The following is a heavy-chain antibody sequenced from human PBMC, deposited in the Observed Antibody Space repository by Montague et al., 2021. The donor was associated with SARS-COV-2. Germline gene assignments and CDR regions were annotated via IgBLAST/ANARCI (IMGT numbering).Heavy chain of an antibody. CDR1: GGSISSSSYY. Sequence: SETLSLTCTVSGGSISSSSYYWSWIRQPPGKGLEWIGSIYYSGSTYHNPSLKSRVTISVDTSKNQFSLKLSSVTAADTAVYYCARKEMKYSSIWSTGGNWFDPWGQGTLVTVSS. D-gene: IGHD6-13*01. CDR3: ARKEMKYSSIWSTGGNWFDP. J-gene: IGHJ5*02. CDR2: IYYSGST. V-gene: IGHV4-39*01.